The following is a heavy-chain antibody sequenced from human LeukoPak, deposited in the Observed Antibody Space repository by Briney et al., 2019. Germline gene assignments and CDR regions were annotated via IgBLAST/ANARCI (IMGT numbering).Heavy chain of an antibody. J-gene: IGHJ4*02. CDR1: GGSISSYY. CDR3: ARGPRYFWSGYSLYYFDY. CDR2: IYYSGST. D-gene: IGHD3-3*01. Sequence: PSETLSLTCTVSGGSISSYYWSWIRQPPGKGLEWIGYIYYSGSTNYNPSLKSRVTISVDTTKNQFSLKLSSVTAADTAVSYCARGPRYFWSGYSLYYFDYWGQGTLVTVSS. V-gene: IGHV4-59*12.